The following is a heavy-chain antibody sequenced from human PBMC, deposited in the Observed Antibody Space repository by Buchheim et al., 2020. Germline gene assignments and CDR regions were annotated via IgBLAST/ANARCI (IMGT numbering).Heavy chain of an antibody. J-gene: IGHJ4*02. CDR3: AKEWVNYYDSSGSLEDFDY. CDR1: GFTFSSYG. CDR2: LSYDGSNK. Sequence: QVQLVESGGGVVQPGRSLRLSCAASGFTFSSYGMHWVRQAPGKGLEWVAVLSYDGSNKYYADSVKGRFTISRDNSKNTLYLQMKSLRAEDTAVYYCAKEWVNYYDSSGSLEDFDYWGQGT. V-gene: IGHV3-30*18. D-gene: IGHD3-22*01.